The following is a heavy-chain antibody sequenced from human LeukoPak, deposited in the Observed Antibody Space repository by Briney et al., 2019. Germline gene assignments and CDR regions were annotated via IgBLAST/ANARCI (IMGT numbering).Heavy chain of an antibody. CDR1: GYTFTSYG. Sequence: ASVTVSCKASGYTFTSYGISWVRQAPGQGLEWMGGIIPIFGTANYAQKFQGRVTITADESTSTAYMELSSLRSEDTAVYYCARCSGILTGAFDIWGQGTMVTVSS. D-gene: IGHD3-9*01. J-gene: IGHJ3*02. V-gene: IGHV1-69*13. CDR2: IIPIFGTA. CDR3: ARCSGILTGAFDI.